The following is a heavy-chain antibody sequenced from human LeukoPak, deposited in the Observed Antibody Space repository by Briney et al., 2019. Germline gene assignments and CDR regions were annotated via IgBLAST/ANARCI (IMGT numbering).Heavy chain of an antibody. V-gene: IGHV3-33*01. Sequence: GGSLRLSRAASGFVFNNYGMQWVRQAPGKGPEWVAVIWTDGSKKSYADSVKGRFTFTRDNSKNMLYLQMDSLRADDTAVYYCARRSSGTSGLDYWGQGILVTVSS. CDR3: ARRSSGTSGLDY. CDR1: GFVFNNYG. J-gene: IGHJ4*02. D-gene: IGHD1-26*01. CDR2: IWTDGSKK.